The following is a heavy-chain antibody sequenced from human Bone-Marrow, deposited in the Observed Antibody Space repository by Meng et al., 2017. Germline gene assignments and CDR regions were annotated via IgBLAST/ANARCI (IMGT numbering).Heavy chain of an antibody. Sequence: QWQLRESGPGRVKPSGTLPLTCGVSGASVSSGYWWTWVRQPPGKGLEWIGEFHHSGTTNYNPSLRSRVTISVDTSKNQFSLRLTSVTAADTAVYYCAASPGWWRIDSWGQGTLVTVSS. CDR2: FHHSGTT. V-gene: IGHV4-4*02. CDR3: AASPGWWRIDS. D-gene: IGHD6-19*01. CDR1: GASVSSGYW. J-gene: IGHJ4*02.